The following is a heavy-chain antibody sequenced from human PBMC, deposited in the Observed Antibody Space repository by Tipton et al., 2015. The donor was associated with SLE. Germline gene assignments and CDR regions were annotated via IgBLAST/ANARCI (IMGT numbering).Heavy chain of an antibody. J-gene: IGHJ5*01. CDR2: IDPTDSDT. D-gene: IGHD3-16*01. Sequence: QSGPEVKKPGESLKISCQGSGYSFTGNWIGWVRQMPGKGLEWMGIIDPTDSDTRFGPSFQGQVTISADKSISTAYLQWSSLKASDTAMYYCAGAPGGNWFDSWGQGTLVTVSS. CDR1: GYSFTGNW. CDR3: AGAPGGNWFDS. V-gene: IGHV5-51*03.